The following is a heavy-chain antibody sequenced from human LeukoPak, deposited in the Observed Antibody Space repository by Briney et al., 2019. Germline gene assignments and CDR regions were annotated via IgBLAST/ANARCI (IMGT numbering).Heavy chain of an antibody. CDR1: GGTFSSYA. Sequence: GASVKVSCKASGGTFSSYAISWVRQAPGQGLEWMGGIIPIFGTANYAQKFQGRVTITADKSTSTAYMELSSLRSEDTAVCYCATRTYYYGSGSRNWFDPWGQGTLVTVSS. J-gene: IGHJ5*02. CDR2: IIPIFGTA. D-gene: IGHD3-10*01. CDR3: ATRTYYYGSGSRNWFDP. V-gene: IGHV1-69*06.